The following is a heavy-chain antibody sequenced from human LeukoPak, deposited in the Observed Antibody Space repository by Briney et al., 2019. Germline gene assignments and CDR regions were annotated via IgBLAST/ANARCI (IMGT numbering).Heavy chain of an antibody. Sequence: GGSLRLSCAASGFTFSSYAMSWVRQAPGKGLEWVSAISGSGGSTYYADSVKGRFTISRDNSKNSLYLQMNSLRAEDTAVYYCGKVGYCSSTSCYFYYSYYMHVWRKGTTVTVSS. CDR2: ISGSGGST. CDR1: GFTFSSYA. J-gene: IGHJ6*03. CDR3: GKVGYCSSTSCYFYYSYYMHV. V-gene: IGHV3-23*01. D-gene: IGHD2-2*01.